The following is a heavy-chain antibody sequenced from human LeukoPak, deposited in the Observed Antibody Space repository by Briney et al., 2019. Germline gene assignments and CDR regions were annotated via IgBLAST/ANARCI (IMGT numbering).Heavy chain of an antibody. V-gene: IGHV4-34*01. CDR3: ARVDTASGDVFDI. D-gene: IGHD5-18*01. CDR2: INHSGST. J-gene: IGHJ3*02. Sequence: SETLSLTCAVYGGSFSGYYWSWIRQPPGKGLEWIGEINHSGSTNYNPSLKSRVTISVDTSKNQFSLKLSSVTAADTAVYYCARVDTASGDVFDIWGQGTMVTVSS. CDR1: GGSFSGYY.